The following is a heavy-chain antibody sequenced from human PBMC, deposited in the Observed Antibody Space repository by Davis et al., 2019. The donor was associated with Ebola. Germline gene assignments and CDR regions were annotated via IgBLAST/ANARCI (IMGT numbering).Heavy chain of an antibody. CDR3: TRRLGRSVGP. D-gene: IGHD3-9*01. CDR1: CYIFTGYW. Sequence: GESLKISCKGSCYIFTGYWINWVRQMPGKGLEWMGRIDPSDSYTNYSPSFQGHVTISADKSISTAYLQWNSLKASDTAMYYCTRRLGRSVGPWGPGTLVTVSS. CDR2: IDPSDSYT. J-gene: IGHJ4*02. V-gene: IGHV5-10-1*01.